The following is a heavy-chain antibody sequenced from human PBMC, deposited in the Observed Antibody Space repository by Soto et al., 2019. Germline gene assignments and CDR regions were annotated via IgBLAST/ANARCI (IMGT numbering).Heavy chain of an antibody. CDR3: ARDLWVEPELYYYGMDV. CDR2: IFYSGTT. D-gene: IGHD1-1*01. V-gene: IGHV4-30-4*01. J-gene: IGHJ6*02. Sequence: PSETLSLTCTASGDSISSADYYWSWIRQTPGKGLEWIGHIFYSGTTSYNPSLKSRLTISVDTSKNHFSLRPTSVTAADTAVYYCARDLWVEPELYYYGMDVWGQGTTGTVPS. CDR1: GDSISSADYY.